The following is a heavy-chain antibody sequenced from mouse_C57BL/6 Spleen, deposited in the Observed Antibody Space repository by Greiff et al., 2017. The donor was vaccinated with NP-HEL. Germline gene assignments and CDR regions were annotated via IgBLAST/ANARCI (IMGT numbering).Heavy chain of an antibody. CDR2: INPSTGGT. Sequence: EVQLQQSGPELVKPGASVKISCKASGYSFTGYYMNWVKQSPEKSLEWIGEINPSTGGTTYNQKFKAKATLTVDKSSSTAYMQLKSLTSEDSAVYYCARRGIYSNLYYFDYWGQGTTLTVSS. CDR3: ARRGIYSNLYYFDY. D-gene: IGHD2-5*01. CDR1: GYSFTGYY. V-gene: IGHV1-42*01. J-gene: IGHJ2*01.